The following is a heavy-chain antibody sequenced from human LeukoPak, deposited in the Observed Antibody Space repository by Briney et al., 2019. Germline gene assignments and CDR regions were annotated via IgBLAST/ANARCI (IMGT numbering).Heavy chain of an antibody. J-gene: IGHJ6*02. Sequence: GGSLRLSCAASGLTLSRYDMHWVRQATGEGLEWVSAIGTRGDTYYAGSVKGRFTMSRENAKNSLYLQMNSLSAGNTAVYYCVRAPPYSSASWGYYGMDVWGQGTTVTVSS. CDR3: VRAPPYSSASWGYYGMDV. V-gene: IGHV3-13*01. CDR2: IGTRGDT. D-gene: IGHD6-19*01. CDR1: GLTLSRYD.